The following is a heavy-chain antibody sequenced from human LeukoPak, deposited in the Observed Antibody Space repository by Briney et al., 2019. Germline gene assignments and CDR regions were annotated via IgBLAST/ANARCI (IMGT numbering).Heavy chain of an antibody. CDR2: ISSSGSTI. CDR1: GFTFSDYY. Sequence: GGSLGLSCAASGFTFSDYYMSWIRQAPGKGLEWVSYISSSGSTIYYADSVKGRFTISRDSAKNSLYLQMNSLRAEDTAVYYCARDPQGVATEYYYGMDVWGQGTTVTVSS. J-gene: IGHJ6*02. D-gene: IGHD5-12*01. V-gene: IGHV3-11*01. CDR3: ARDPQGVATEYYYGMDV.